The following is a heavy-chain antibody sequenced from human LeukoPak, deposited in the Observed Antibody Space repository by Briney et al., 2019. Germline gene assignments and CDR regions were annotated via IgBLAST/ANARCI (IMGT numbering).Heavy chain of an antibody. Sequence: PGGSLRLSCAASGFTLSNYWMHWVRQAPGKGLVWVSRINADGSSASYADSVKGRFTISRDNAKNTLYLQMDSLRVEDTAVYYCARDLCSTTSCFDYWGQGTLVSVSS. J-gene: IGHJ4*02. CDR2: INADGSSA. CDR3: ARDLCSTTSCFDY. V-gene: IGHV3-74*01. D-gene: IGHD2-2*01. CDR1: GFTLSNYW.